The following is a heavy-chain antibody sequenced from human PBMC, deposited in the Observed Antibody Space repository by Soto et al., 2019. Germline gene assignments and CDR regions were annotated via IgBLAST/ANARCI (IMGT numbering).Heavy chain of an antibody. D-gene: IGHD1-26*01. CDR2: IIPMFGTT. CDR3: GRDGAGMGATFDY. V-gene: IGHV1-69*12. J-gene: IGHJ4*02. Sequence: QVQLVQSGAVVKKPGSSVKVSCKASGGTFSSYAMNWVRQAPGPGLEWMGGIIPMFGTTTYAQKFQGRVTITADESTSTVYMELTGLTSDGTAVYYCGRDGAGMGATFDYWGQGTLVTVSS. CDR1: GGTFSSYA.